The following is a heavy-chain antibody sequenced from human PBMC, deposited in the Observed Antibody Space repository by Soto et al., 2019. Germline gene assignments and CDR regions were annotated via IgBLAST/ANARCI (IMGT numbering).Heavy chain of an antibody. CDR1: GGSISSGGYY. CDR2: NYNSGST. D-gene: IGHD6-25*01. J-gene: IGHJ5*02. V-gene: IGHV4-31*03. Sequence: SETLSLTCTVSGGSISSGGYYWTWIRQHPGKGLEWIGYNYNSGSTYDNPSLKSRVTISLDTFKNQFSLKLSSVTAADTAVYYCARDGTSSRYLTNWFDPWGQGTLVTVS. CDR3: ARDGTSSRYLTNWFDP.